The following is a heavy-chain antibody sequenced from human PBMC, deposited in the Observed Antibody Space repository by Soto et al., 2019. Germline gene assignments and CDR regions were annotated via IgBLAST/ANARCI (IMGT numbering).Heavy chain of an antibody. J-gene: IGHJ4*02. CDR1: GFTFSGSA. CDR2: IRSKANSYAT. Sequence: EVQLVESGGGLVQPGGSLKLSCAASGFTFSGSAMHWVRQASGKGLEWVGRIRSKANSYATAYAASVKGRFTISRDDSKNTAYLQMNSLKTEDTAVYYCTRLVAAAGTDGYWGQGTLVTVSS. D-gene: IGHD6-13*01. CDR3: TRLVAAAGTDGY. V-gene: IGHV3-73*02.